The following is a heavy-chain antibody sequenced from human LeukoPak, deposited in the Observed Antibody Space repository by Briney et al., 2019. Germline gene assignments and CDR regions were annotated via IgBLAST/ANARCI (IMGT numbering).Heavy chain of an antibody. D-gene: IGHD1-26*01. V-gene: IGHV3-33*01. J-gene: IGHJ3*01. CDR2: IWSDGSNK. CDR1: EFIFSSFG. CDR3: TRDAGATGGYAFDV. Sequence: PGGSLRLSCAASEFIFSSFGMHWVRQAPGKGLEWVTVIWSDGSNKFYADSVKGRFTISRDNSKNTLYLQMNRLRVEDTAMYYCTRDAGATGGYAFDVWGQGTMVTVSS.